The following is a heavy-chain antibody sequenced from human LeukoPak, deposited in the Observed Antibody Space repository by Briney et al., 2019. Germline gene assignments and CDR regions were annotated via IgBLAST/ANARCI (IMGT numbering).Heavy chain of an antibody. CDR1: GYTFTSYG. CDR2: INPNSGGT. Sequence: GASVKVSCKASGYTFTSYGISWVRQAPGQGLEWMGRINPNSGGTNYAQKFQGRVTMTRDTSISTAYMELSRLRSDDTAVYYCARARSGHTWHFDYWGQGTLVTVS. D-gene: IGHD6-19*01. CDR3: ARARSGHTWHFDY. V-gene: IGHV1-2*06. J-gene: IGHJ4*02.